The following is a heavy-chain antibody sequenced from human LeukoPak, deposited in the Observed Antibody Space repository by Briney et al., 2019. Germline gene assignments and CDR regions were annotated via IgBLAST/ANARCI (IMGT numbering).Heavy chain of an antibody. J-gene: IGHJ6*03. D-gene: IGHD6-13*01. CDR3: AREKQQLVRVSYMDV. Sequence: GASVKVSCKASGYTFTGYYMHWVRQAPGQGLEWMGWINPNSGGTNYAQKFQGRVTMTRDTSISTAYMELSRLRSDDTAVYYCAREKQQLVRVSYMDVWGKGTTVTVSS. CDR2: INPNSGGT. V-gene: IGHV1-2*02. CDR1: GYTFTGYY.